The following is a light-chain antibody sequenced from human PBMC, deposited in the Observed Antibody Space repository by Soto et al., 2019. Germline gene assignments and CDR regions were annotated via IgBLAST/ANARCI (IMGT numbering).Light chain of an antibody. V-gene: IGKV3-20*01. CDR2: GAS. CDR3: QQYGSSGT. J-gene: IGKJ1*01. CDR1: QSVSNNY. Sequence: EHVLTQSPGTLSLSPGARATLSCRASQSVSNNYLAWYQQKPGQAPRLLIYGASNRATGIPDRFIVIGSGTEFTLPISRLEPEDFAVDDCQQYGSSGTFGQGTKVEIK.